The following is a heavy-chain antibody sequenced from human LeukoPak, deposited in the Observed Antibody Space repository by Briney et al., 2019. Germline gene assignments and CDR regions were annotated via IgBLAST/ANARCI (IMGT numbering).Heavy chain of an antibody. J-gene: IGHJ4*02. CDR3: VAGKGFLIAY. CDR2: ISTSGNA. CDR1: GGSISSNY. Sequence: SETLSLTCTVSGGSISSNYWNWIRQPAGKGLEWIGHISTSGNANYNPSLKSRVTMSVDTSKNQFSLKLSSVTAADTAVYYCVAGKGFLIAYWGQGTLVTVSS. D-gene: IGHD3-10*01. V-gene: IGHV4-4*07.